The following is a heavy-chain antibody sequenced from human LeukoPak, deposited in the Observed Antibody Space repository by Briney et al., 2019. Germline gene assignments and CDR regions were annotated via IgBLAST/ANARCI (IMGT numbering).Heavy chain of an antibody. CDR2: INSNSGGT. D-gene: IGHD4-23*01. CDR3: ARDDGGKRDGLDV. Sequence: ASVKVSCKASGYTFTGYYMHWVRQTPGQGLEWMGWINSNSGGTNYAQKFQGRVTMTRDTSISTAYMELSRLRSDDTAVYFCARDDGGKRDGLDVRGQGTTVTVSS. J-gene: IGHJ6*02. V-gene: IGHV1-2*02. CDR1: GYTFTGYY.